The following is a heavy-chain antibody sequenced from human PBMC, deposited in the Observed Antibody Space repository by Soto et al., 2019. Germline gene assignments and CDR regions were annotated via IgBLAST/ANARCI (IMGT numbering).Heavy chain of an antibody. D-gene: IGHD1-26*01. J-gene: IGHJ4*02. CDR2: ISGSGGST. CDR1: GFTFSSYG. CDR3: ATASAPGGTYFPLWF. V-gene: IGHV3-23*01. Sequence: GGSLRLSCAASGFTFSSYGMSWVRQAPGKGLEWVSSISGSGGSTYYADSVKGRFTISRDNSKNTLYLQMNSLRAEDTAVYYCATASAPGGTYFPLWFWGQGTLVTVSS.